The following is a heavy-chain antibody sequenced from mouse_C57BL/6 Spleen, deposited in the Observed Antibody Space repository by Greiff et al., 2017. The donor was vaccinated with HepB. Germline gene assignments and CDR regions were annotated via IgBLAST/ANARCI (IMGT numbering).Heavy chain of an antibody. D-gene: IGHD5-1*01. CDR1: GYAFSSYW. CDR3: ARLVPYYAMDY. CDR2: IYPGDGDT. V-gene: IGHV1-80*01. J-gene: IGHJ4*01. Sequence: VQGVESGAELVKPGASVKISCKASGYAFSSYWMNWVKQRPGKGLEWIGQIYPGDGDTNYNGKFKGKATLTADKSSSTAYMQLSSLTSEDSAVYFCARLVPYYAMDYWGQGTSVTVSS.